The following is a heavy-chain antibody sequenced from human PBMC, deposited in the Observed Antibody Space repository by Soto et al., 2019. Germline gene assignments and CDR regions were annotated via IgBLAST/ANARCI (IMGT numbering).Heavy chain of an antibody. V-gene: IGHV4-34*01. J-gene: IGHJ4*02. D-gene: IGHD3-10*01. CDR3: ARVARYYGSGRQYYFDY. CDR1: GGSFSSYY. CDR2: LNHSGST. Sequence: PSETLSLTCAVYGGSFSSYYWSWIRQPPGKGLEWIGELNHSGSTNYNPSLKSRVTISVDTSKNQFSLKLSSVTAADTAVYYCARVARYYGSGRQYYFDYWGQGTLVTVSS.